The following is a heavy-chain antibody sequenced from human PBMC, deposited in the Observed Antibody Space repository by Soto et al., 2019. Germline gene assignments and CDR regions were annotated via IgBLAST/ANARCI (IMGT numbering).Heavy chain of an antibody. CDR1: GFTFSSYA. Sequence: ESGGGVVQPGRSLRLSCAASGFTFSSYAMHWVRQAPGKGLEWVAVISYDGSNKYYADSVKGRFTISRDNSKNTLYLQMNSLRAEDTAVYYCASGTVGFDYWGQGTLVTVSS. CDR2: ISYDGSNK. V-gene: IGHV3-30-3*01. CDR3: ASGTVGFDY. D-gene: IGHD4-17*01. J-gene: IGHJ4*02.